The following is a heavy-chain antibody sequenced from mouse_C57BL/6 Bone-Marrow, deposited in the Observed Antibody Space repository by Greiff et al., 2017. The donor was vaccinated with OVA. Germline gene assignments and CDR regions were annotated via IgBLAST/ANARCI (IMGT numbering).Heavy chain of an antibody. Sequence: DVKLQESGPGLVKPSQSLSLTCSVTGYSITSGYYWNWIRQFPGNKLEWMGYISYDGSNNYNPSLKNRISITRDTSKNQFFLKLNSVTTEDTATYYCARRGGYSNYGFAYWGQGTLVTVSA. V-gene: IGHV3-6*01. CDR3: ARRGGYSNYGFAY. CDR2: ISYDGSN. J-gene: IGHJ3*01. CDR1: GYSITSGYY. D-gene: IGHD2-5*01.